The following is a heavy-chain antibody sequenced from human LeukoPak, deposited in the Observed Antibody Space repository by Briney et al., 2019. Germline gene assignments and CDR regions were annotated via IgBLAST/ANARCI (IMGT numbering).Heavy chain of an antibody. CDR3: TRGYSSGWYDFDY. Sequence: GGSRRLSCAALGFALSSYGMHWGRQCPGKGLGWVGAIWYVGSKKYYAGSVKGRFTFSTDNSKNPLYLQMNSLRAETTAVYYCTRGYSSGWYDFDYWGQGPLITVSS. CDR1: GFALSSYG. J-gene: IGHJ4*02. CDR2: IWYVGSKK. V-gene: IGHV3-33*01. D-gene: IGHD6-19*01.